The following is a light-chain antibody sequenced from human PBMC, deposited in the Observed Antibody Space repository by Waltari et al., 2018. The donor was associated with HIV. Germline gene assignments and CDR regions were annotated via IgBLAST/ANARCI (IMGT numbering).Light chain of an antibody. CDR2: DNN. CDR3: GTWDNSLSAWV. V-gene: IGLV1-51*01. CDR1: TSIIGHNF. J-gene: IGLJ3*02. Sequence: QSVLTQPPSVSAAPGQKVTISCSGSTSIIGHNFVSWYQQFPGTAPKLLIYDNNKRPSGIPDRCSGSRSGTSATLGITGLQTGDEAEYYCGTWDNSLSAWVFGGGTKVTVL.